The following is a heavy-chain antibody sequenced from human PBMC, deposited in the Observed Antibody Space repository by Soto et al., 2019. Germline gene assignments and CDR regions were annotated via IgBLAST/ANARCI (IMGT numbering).Heavy chain of an antibody. CDR3: ARLPTKTIAVATTIDY. Sequence: ASVKVSCKASGYTFTSYDINWVRQATGQGLEWMGWMNPNSGNTGYAQKFQGRVTMARNTSISTAYMELSSLRSEDTAVYYCARLPTKTIAVATTIDYWGQGTLVTVSS. V-gene: IGHV1-8*01. CDR2: MNPNSGNT. J-gene: IGHJ4*02. D-gene: IGHD6-19*01. CDR1: GYTFTSYD.